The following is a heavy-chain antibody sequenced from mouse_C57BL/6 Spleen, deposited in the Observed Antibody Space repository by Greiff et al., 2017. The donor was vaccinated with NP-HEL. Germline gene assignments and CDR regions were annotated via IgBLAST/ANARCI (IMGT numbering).Heavy chain of an antibody. J-gene: IGHJ2*01. Sequence: QVQLQQPGAELVKPGASVKLSCKASGYTFTSYWMHWVKQRPGQGLEWIGMIHPNSGSTNYNEKFKSKATLTVDKSSSTAYMQLSSLTSEDSAVYYCARDRDYDRWDFDYWGQGTTLTVSS. D-gene: IGHD2-4*01. CDR1: GYTFTSYW. CDR2: IHPNSGST. CDR3: ARDRDYDRWDFDY. V-gene: IGHV1-64*01.